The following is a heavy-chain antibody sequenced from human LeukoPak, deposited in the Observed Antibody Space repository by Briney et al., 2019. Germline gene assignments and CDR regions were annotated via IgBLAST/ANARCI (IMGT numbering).Heavy chain of an antibody. D-gene: IGHD6-6*01. J-gene: IGHJ4*02. CDR1: GFTFSVSA. Sequence: PGGSLRLSCAASGFTFSVSAIYWVRQASGKGMEWIGRIRNKANNYATAYAASVKGRFTISREDSKNTAYLQMTSLKTEDTAVYYCTYTSSSGVVYWGQGALATVSS. V-gene: IGHV3-73*01. CDR2: IRNKANNYAT. CDR3: TYTSSSGVVY.